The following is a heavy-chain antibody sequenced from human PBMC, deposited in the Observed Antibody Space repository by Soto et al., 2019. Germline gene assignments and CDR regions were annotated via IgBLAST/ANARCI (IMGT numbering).Heavy chain of an antibody. J-gene: IGHJ5*02. CDR3: ARVIPAAEAWFDP. V-gene: IGHV1-18*01. CDR2: ISAYTDDP. CDR1: GTAFTNFG. Sequence: EXSVKVSCTASGTAFTNFGFTLVRQAPGQGLEWMGWISAYTDDPNYAQKFQGRVTMTIDTSTSKAYLDLRSLTSDDTAVYYCARVIPAAEAWFDPWAQGTMVTVSS. D-gene: IGHD2-2*01.